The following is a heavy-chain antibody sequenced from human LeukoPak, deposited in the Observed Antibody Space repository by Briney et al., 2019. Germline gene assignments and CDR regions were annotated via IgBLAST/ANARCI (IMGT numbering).Heavy chain of an antibody. CDR3: ARGGYYDSSGSRDAFDI. J-gene: IGHJ3*02. V-gene: IGHV4-61*02. D-gene: IGHD3-22*01. CDR1: GGSISSGSYF. Sequence: SETLSHTCTLSGGSISSGSYFWNWIRQPAGKGLEWIGCIYTSGSTDFNPSLRGRVPISLDTSKNQFSLKLSSVTAADTAVYYCARGGYYDSSGSRDAFDIWGQGTMVTVSS. CDR2: IYTSGST.